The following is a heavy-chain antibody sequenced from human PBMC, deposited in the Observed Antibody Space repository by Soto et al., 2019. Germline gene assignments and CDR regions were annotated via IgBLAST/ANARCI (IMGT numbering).Heavy chain of an antibody. Sequence: SETLSLTCTVSGGSISSYYWSWIRQPPGKGLEWIGYIYYSGSTNYNPSLKSRVTISVDTSKNQFSLKLSSVTAADTAVYYCAGGIGYCSGGSCYSEDNYYYYYMDVWGKGTTVTVSS. CDR1: GGSISSYY. CDR2: IYYSGST. J-gene: IGHJ6*03. V-gene: IGHV4-59*08. D-gene: IGHD2-15*01. CDR3: AGGIGYCSGGSCYSEDNYYYYYMDV.